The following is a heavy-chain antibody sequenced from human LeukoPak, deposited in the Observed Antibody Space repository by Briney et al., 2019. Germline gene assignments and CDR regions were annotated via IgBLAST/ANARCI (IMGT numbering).Heavy chain of an antibody. CDR2: MNPNSGNT. D-gene: IGHD2-2*01. J-gene: IGHJ5*02. CDR3: ARGDLTAAHLNNWFGP. V-gene: IGHV1-8*03. Sequence: GASVKVSCKASGYTFTSYDINWVRQATGQGLEWMGWMNPNSGNTGYAQKFQGRVTITRNTSISTAYMELSSLRSEDTAVYYCARGDLTAAHLNNWFGPWGQGTLVTVSS. CDR1: GYTFTSYD.